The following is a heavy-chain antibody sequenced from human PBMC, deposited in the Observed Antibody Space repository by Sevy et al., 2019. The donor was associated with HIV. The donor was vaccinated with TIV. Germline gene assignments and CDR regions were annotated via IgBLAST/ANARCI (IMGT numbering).Heavy chain of an antibody. CDR1: GFTFSHYA. V-gene: IGHV3-30*04. Sequence: GGSLRLSCAASGFTFSHYALHWVRQAPGKGLEWVAIMSYVGNSENYADSVKGRFTISRDNSKNALYLQMNSLRAEDTALYYCARLSSCGGDCYYFDYWGQGTLVTVPS. CDR2: MSYVGNSE. D-gene: IGHD2-21*02. J-gene: IGHJ4*02. CDR3: ARLSSCGGDCYYFDY.